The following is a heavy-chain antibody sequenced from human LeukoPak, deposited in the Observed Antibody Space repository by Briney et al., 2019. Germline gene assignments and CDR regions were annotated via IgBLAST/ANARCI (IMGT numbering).Heavy chain of an antibody. J-gene: IGHJ6*03. D-gene: IGHD6-13*01. CDR2: IYYSGST. CDR3: ASGYSSSWPYYYYYMDV. CDR1: GGSISSYY. Sequence: SETLSLTCTVSGGSISSYYWSWIRQPPEKGLEWIGYIYYSGSTNYNPSLKSRVTISIDTSKNQFSLKLTSVPATDTDVYYCASGYSSSWPYYYYYMDVWGKGTTVTVSS. V-gene: IGHV4-59*08.